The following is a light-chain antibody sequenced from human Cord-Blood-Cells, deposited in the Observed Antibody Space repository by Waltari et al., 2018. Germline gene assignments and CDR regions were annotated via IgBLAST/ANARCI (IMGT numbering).Light chain of an antibody. CDR2: DVS. V-gene: IGLV2-14*01. J-gene: IGLJ1*01. CDR1: SSDVGGYNY. CDR3: SSYTSSSTFV. Sequence: QSALTQPASVSGSPGQSTTISCTGTSSDVGGYNYVSWYQQHPGKAPKLMIYDVSKRPSGVSNRFSGSKSGNTASLTISGLQAEDEADYYCSSYTSSSTFVFGTGTKVTVL.